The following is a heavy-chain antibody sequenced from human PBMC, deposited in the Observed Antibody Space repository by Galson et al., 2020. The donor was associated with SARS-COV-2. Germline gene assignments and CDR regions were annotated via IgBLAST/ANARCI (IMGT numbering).Heavy chain of an antibody. Sequence: ASVKVSCKVSGYTLTELSMHWVRQAPGKGHEWMGGFDPEDGETIYAQKFQGRVTMTEDTSTDTAYMELSSLRSEDTAVYYCATSSPVVSYWFDPWGQGTLVTVSS. V-gene: IGHV1-24*01. D-gene: IGHD2-2*01. CDR1: GYTLTELS. J-gene: IGHJ5*02. CDR2: FDPEDGET. CDR3: ATSSPVVSYWFDP.